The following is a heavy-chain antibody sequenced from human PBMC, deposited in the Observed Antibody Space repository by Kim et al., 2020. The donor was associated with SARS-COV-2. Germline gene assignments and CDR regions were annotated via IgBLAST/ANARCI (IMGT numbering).Heavy chain of an antibody. CDR2: ISDSGVRT. J-gene: IGHJ4*02. V-gene: IGHV3-23*01. Sequence: GGSLRLSCAASGFTFSRFAMSWARQAPGKGLEWVSTISDSGVRTHYADSVKGRFTISRDNFRNTLFLQMNSLRAEDTAVYYCDASDYWVQGSLVTVSS. CDR1: GFTFSRFA. CDR3: DASDY.